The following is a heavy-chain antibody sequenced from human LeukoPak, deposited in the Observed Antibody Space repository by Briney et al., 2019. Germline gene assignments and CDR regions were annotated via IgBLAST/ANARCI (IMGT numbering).Heavy chain of an antibody. V-gene: IGHV3-11*01. CDR1: GFTFSDNY. D-gene: IGHD2-2*01. J-gene: IGHJ4*02. Sequence: GGSLRLSCAASGFTFSDNYMTWVRQAPGKGLEWLSYISGNGGVIQYADSVKGRFTISRDNAKNLLYLQMDSLRAEDTAVYYCAKAGTTSWFYFDYWGQGALVTVSS. CDR3: AKAGTTSWFYFDY. CDR2: ISGNGGVI.